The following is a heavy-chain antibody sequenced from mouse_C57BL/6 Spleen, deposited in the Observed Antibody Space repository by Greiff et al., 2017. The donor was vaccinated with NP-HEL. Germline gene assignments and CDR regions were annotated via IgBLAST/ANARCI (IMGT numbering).Heavy chain of an antibody. CDR3: TRRDGYSLDY. J-gene: IGHJ2*01. CDR1: GYTFTDYE. CDR2: IDPETGGT. Sequence: VQLQQSGAELVRPGASVTLSCKASGYTFTDYEMHWVKQTPVHGLEWIGAIDPETGGTAYNQKFKGKAILTADKSSSTAYMELRSLSSEDSAVYYCTRRDGYSLDYWGQGTTLTVSS. D-gene: IGHD2-3*01. V-gene: IGHV1-15*01.